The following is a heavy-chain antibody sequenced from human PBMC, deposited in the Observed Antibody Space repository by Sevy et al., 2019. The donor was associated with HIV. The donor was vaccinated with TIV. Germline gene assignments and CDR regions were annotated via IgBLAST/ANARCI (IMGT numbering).Heavy chain of an antibody. CDR1: GFTFRSYK. J-gene: IGHJ3*02. CDR3: AGDRGDYNNYDAAFDI. D-gene: IGHD4-4*01. V-gene: IGHV3-21*01. Sequence: GGSLRLSCAASGFTFRSYKMNWVRQAPGKGLEWVSSISTGGSYIYYADSMKGRFTISRDNAKNSLFLQMNSLRAEDTAVYYCAGDRGDYNNYDAAFDIWGPGTMVTVSS. CDR2: ISTGGSYI.